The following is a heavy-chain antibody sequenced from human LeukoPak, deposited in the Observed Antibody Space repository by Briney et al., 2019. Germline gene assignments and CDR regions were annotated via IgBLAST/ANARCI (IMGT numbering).Heavy chain of an antibody. CDR2: ISESGTTI. CDR1: GFTFSDYY. D-gene: IGHD2/OR15-2a*01. Sequence: GGSLRLSCAASGFTFSDYYMSWIRQAPGKGLEWVSYISESGTTIYYADSVKGRFTISRDNAKNSLFLQMNSLRAEDTAVYYCARDHVTPGLLFDYWGQGTLVTVSS. J-gene: IGHJ4*02. CDR3: ARDHVTPGLLFDY. V-gene: IGHV3-11*04.